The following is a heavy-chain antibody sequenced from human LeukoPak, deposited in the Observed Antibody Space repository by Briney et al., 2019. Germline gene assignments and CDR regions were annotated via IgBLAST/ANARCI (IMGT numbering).Heavy chain of an antibody. CDR2: FDPEDGET. CDR3: ATALRYFDWLSFDY. Sequence: ASVKVSCTVSGYTLTELSMHWVRQAPGKGLEWMGGFDPEDGETIYAQKFQGRVTMTEDTSTDTAYMELSSLRSEDTAVYYCATALRYFDWLSFDYWGQGTLVTVSS. J-gene: IGHJ4*02. D-gene: IGHD3-9*01. V-gene: IGHV1-24*01. CDR1: GYTLTELS.